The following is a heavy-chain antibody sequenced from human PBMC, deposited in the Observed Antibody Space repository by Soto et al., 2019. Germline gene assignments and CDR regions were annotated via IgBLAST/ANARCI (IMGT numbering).Heavy chain of an antibody. CDR2: ISGSGSNP. D-gene: IGHD2-15*01. V-gene: IGHV3-23*01. Sequence: GGSLRLSCAASGFTFSSYAMSWVCQAPGQGLEWVSAISGSGSNPYYADSVKGRFTISRDNSKNTAYLQMNSLKTEDTAVYYCTRHVDCSGGSCYSGYYYYMDVWGKGTTVTVSS. CDR1: GFTFSSYA. J-gene: IGHJ6*03. CDR3: TRHVDCSGGSCYSGYYYYMDV.